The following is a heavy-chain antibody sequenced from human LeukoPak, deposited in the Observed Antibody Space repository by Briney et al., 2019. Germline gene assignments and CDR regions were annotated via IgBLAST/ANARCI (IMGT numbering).Heavy chain of an antibody. J-gene: IGHJ4*02. D-gene: IGHD3-22*01. CDR3: ARGSRRSIVVVTDFDY. CDR2: ISSDGSIT. Sequence: GGSLRLSCAASGFTFSNYWIHWVRQAPGKGLVWVSRISSDGSITNYADSVKGRFTISRDNAKNTLYLQMNSLRAEDTAVYYCARGSRRSIVVVTDFDYWGQGTLVTVSS. CDR1: GFTFSNYW. V-gene: IGHV3-74*01.